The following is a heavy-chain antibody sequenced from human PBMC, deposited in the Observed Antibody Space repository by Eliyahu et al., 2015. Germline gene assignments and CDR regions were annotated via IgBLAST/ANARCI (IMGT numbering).Heavy chain of an antibody. CDR2: ISGNAGST. D-gene: IGHD3-3*01. Sequence: EVQLVEXGGGLVQPGGSLRLSXAAXGFTFSSXAMSWVRQAPGKGLEWVSTISGNAGSTYYVDSVKGRFTISRDNSKNTLSLQIYSLRAEDTAVYYCAATIDFWSGYTYYFDYWGQGTLLTVSS. V-gene: IGHV3-23*04. CDR3: AATIDFWSGYTYYFDY. J-gene: IGHJ4*02. CDR1: GFTFSSXA.